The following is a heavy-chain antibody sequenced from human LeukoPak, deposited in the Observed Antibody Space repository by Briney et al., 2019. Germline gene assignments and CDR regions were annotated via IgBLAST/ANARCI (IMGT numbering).Heavy chain of an antibody. CDR3: ARSPYYDILTGYSYFDY. V-gene: IGHV1-69*13. Sequence: ASVKVSCKASGYTFTRYGITWVRQAPGQGLEWMGGIIPIFGTANYAQKFQGRVTITADESTSTAYMELSSLRSEDTAVYYCARSPYYDILTGYSYFDYWGQGTLVTVSS. D-gene: IGHD3-9*01. CDR2: IIPIFGTA. CDR1: GYTFTRYG. J-gene: IGHJ4*02.